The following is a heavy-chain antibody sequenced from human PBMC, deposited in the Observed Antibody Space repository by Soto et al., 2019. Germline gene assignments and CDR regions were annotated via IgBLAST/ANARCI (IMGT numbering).Heavy chain of an antibody. V-gene: IGHV1-2*02. D-gene: IGHD5-12*01. Sequence: ASVKVSCKASGYTFTGYYMHWVRQAPGQGLEWMGWINPNSGGTNYAQKFQGRVTMTRDTPISTAYMELSRLRSDDTAVYYCAREGHIVATMVYYYYYGMDVWGQGTTVTVSS. J-gene: IGHJ6*02. CDR1: GYTFTGYY. CDR3: AREGHIVATMVYYYYYGMDV. CDR2: INPNSGGT.